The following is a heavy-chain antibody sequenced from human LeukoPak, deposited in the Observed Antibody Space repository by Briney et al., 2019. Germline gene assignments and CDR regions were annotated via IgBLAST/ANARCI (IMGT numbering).Heavy chain of an antibody. D-gene: IGHD3-10*01. J-gene: IGHJ5*02. CDR1: GFTFSSHS. Sequence: GGPLTLSCRACGFTFSSHSMSWVRQTPGKRVDGVSGISGSGDRTYYADSVKGRFTISIDNSRNTVYLQMDSLRAEDTAVYYCANSRGHGSGNLWGQGTLVTVSS. CDR3: ANSRGHGSGNL. V-gene: IGHV3-23*01. CDR2: ISGSGDRT.